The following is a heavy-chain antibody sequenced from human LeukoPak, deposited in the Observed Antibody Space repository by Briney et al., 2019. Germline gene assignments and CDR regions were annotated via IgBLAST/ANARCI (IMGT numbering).Heavy chain of an antibody. D-gene: IGHD3-3*01. CDR2: ISAYNGNT. J-gene: IGHJ5*02. V-gene: IGHV1-18*01. CDR3: ARGLVLEWLSPYNWFDP. Sequence: ASVKVSCKASGYTFTSYGISWVRQAPGQGLEWMGWISAYNGNTNYAQKLRGRVTMTTDTSTGTAYMELRSLRSDDTAVYYCARGLVLEWLSPYNWFDPWGQGTLVTVSS. CDR1: GYTFTSYG.